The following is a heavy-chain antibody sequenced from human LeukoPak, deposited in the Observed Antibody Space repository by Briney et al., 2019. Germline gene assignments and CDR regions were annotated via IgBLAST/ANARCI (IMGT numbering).Heavy chain of an antibody. CDR3: ARDLNWFDP. V-gene: IGHV1-2*06. CDR1: GYTVTGYY. Sequence: GASVKVSCKASGYTVTGYYMHWVRQAPGQGLEWMGRINPKSGGTNSAQKFQGGITTTRDTSISTAYMELSRLRSDDTAVYYCARDLNWFDPWGQGTLVTVSS. J-gene: IGHJ5*02. CDR2: INPKSGGT.